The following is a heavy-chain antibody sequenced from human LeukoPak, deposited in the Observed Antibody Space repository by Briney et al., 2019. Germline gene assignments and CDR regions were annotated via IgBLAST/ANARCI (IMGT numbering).Heavy chain of an antibody. CDR1: GTSISGSAYY. J-gene: IGHJ6*03. Sequence: PSETLSLTCTVSGTSISGSAYYWGWIRQVPGKGLEWIGSIYYSGTAYYNPSLESRVTISEDTSRSRFSLMLTSVTAADTAVYYCARQASDYYYYYMDVWGQGTTVIVAS. CDR3: ARQASDYYYYYMDV. CDR2: IYYSGTA. V-gene: IGHV4-39*01.